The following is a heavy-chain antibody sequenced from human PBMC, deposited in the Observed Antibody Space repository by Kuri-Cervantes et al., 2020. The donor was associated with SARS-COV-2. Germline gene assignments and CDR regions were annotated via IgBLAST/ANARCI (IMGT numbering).Heavy chain of an antibody. Sequence: GESLKISGAASGFTFSDYSMNWVRQAPGKGLEWVSYIGSSSSIIYYADSMKGRFTISRDNAKNSLSLQMNSLRAEDTAVYYCARERYYSGHYGMDVWGQGTTVTVSS. CDR3: ARERYYSGHYGMDV. CDR1: GFTFSDYS. CDR2: IGSSSSII. J-gene: IGHJ6*02. V-gene: IGHV3-48*01. D-gene: IGHD3-10*01.